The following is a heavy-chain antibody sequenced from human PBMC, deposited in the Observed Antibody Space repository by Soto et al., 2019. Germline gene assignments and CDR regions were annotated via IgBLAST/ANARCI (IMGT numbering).Heavy chain of an antibody. CDR2: ISPYNGDT. J-gene: IGHJ6*02. CDR1: GYSFTTYG. Sequence: QVQLVQSGAEVKKPGASVKVSCKASGYSFTTYGIAWVRQAPGPGLEWRGWISPYNGDTDYAQNLQGSVIMTTDTSTTTAHMELSSLRSGDTGVYYCAREGARPSHYYGMDVWGQGTTVRVSS. D-gene: IGHD1-26*01. V-gene: IGHV1-18*01. CDR3: AREGARPSHYYGMDV.